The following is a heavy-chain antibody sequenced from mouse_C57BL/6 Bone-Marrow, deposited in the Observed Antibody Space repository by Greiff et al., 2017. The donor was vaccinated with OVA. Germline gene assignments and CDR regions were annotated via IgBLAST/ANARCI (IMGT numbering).Heavy chain of an antibody. J-gene: IGHJ2*01. CDR1: GYSFPGYY. V-gene: IGHV1-42*01. CDR3: ARSPNHCDY. D-gene: IGHD4-1*01. Sequence: VQLQQSGPELVKPGASVKISCKASGYSFPGYYMNWVKQSPEKSLEWIGEIKPSTGGTTYNQKFKAKATLTVDKSSSTAYMQLKSLTSEDSAVYYCARSPNHCDYWGQGTTLTVSS. CDR2: IKPSTGGT.